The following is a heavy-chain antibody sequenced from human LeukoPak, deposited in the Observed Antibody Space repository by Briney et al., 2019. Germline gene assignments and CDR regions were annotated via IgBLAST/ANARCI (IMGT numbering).Heavy chain of an antibody. CDR3: ARSVKNTSPIANFDY. Sequence: GASVKVSCKASGYTFTSYGIGWVRQAPGQGLEWMGWISAYNGNTNYAQKLQGRVTMTTDTSTSTAYMELRSLRSDDTAVYYCARSVKNTSPIANFDYWGQGTLVTVSS. V-gene: IGHV1-18*01. CDR1: GYTFTSYG. D-gene: IGHD2-2*01. J-gene: IGHJ4*02. CDR2: ISAYNGNT.